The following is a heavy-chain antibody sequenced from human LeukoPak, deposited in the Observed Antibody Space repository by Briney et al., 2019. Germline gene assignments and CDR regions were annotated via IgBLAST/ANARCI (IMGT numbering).Heavy chain of an antibody. CDR1: GYTFTSYG. J-gene: IGHJ5*02. CDR3: ARVQLLEWLSNNWFDP. Sequence: GASVKVSCKASGYTFTSYGISWVRQAPGQGLEWMGWISAYNGNTNYAQKLQGRVTMTTDTSTSTAYMELRSLRSDDTAVYYGARVQLLEWLSNNWFDPWGQGTLVTVSS. V-gene: IGHV1-18*01. D-gene: IGHD3-3*01. CDR2: ISAYNGNT.